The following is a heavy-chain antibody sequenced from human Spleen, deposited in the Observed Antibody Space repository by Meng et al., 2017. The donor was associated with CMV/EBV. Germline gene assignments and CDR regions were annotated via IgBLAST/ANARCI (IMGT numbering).Heavy chain of an antibody. D-gene: IGHD1-26*01. CDR1: GYTFSSYD. J-gene: IGHJ4*02. CDR2: MNPHSGNK. Sequence: ASGYTFSSYDSNWVRQATGQGLEWMGWMNPHSGNKGYAQNFQGRITITRNTPRNTVYMELSSLKSEDTAVYYCARGIVGATPNFDYWGQGTLVTVSS. CDR3: ARGIVGATPNFDY. V-gene: IGHV1-8*03.